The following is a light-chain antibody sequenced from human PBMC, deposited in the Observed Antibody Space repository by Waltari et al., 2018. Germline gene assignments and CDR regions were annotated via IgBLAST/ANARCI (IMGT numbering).Light chain of an antibody. CDR2: DVS. CDR3: QQRDSWPLT. Sequence: ELVLTQSPATLSLSPGERAALACRASQNVRSQLAWYQQRPGQAPRLLIDDVSNRATGIPARFSGSGSGTDFTLTISSLEPEDFAVYYCQQRDSWPLTFGGGTKVEIK. CDR1: QNVRSQ. J-gene: IGKJ4*01. V-gene: IGKV3-11*01.